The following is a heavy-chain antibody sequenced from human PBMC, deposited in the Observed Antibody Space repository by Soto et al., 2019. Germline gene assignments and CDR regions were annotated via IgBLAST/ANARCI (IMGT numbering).Heavy chain of an antibody. Sequence: GGSLRLSCAASGFTFSSYWMSWVRQAPGKGLEWVANIKQDGSEKYYVDSVKGRFTISRDNAKNSLYLQMNSLRAEDTAVYYCARSSLTMVRTGGFDPWGQGTLVTVSS. CDR3: ARSSLTMVRTGGFDP. J-gene: IGHJ5*02. CDR1: GFTFSSYW. CDR2: IKQDGSEK. V-gene: IGHV3-7*05. D-gene: IGHD3-10*01.